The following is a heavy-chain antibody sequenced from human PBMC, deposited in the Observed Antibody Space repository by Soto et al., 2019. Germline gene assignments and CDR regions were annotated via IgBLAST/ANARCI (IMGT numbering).Heavy chain of an antibody. Sequence: EVQLVESGGGLIQPGGSLRLSCAASGFSVSDNYMNWVRQAPGKGLQWVSLLYAGGATFYADSVKGRFTISRDSSKNTLYLQMDSLRAEDTAVYYCAGRGANGYGDPNDALDIWGQGTVVSVSS. CDR3: AGRGANGYGDPNDALDI. CDR1: GFSVSDNY. J-gene: IGHJ3*02. CDR2: LYAGGAT. D-gene: IGHD4-17*01. V-gene: IGHV3-53*01.